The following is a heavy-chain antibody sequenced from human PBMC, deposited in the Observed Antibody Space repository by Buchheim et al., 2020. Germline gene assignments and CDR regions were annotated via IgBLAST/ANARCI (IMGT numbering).Heavy chain of an antibody. CDR1: GFTVSSYA. CDR3: ARDKEGIVVVPAAMFDY. V-gene: IGHV3-30*04. Sequence: QVQLVESGGGVVQPGGSLRLSCAASGFTVSSYAMHWVRQAPGKGLEWVALISYDGSNKYYADSVKGRFTISRIKSKNTLYLQMNSLRPEDTAVYYCARDKEGIVVVPAAMFDYWSQGTL. J-gene: IGHJ4*02. CDR2: ISYDGSNK. D-gene: IGHD2-2*01.